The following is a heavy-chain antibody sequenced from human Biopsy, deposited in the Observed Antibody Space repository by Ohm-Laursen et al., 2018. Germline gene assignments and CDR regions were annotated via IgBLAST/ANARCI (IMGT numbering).Heavy chain of an antibody. V-gene: IGHV4-31*03. CDR3: VREPKTGTAEAWYFDL. J-gene: IGHJ2*01. CDR1: GASVKTSGYF. D-gene: IGHD3-9*01. CDR2: ISYNERT. Sequence: SETLSLTCSVSGASVKTSGYFWAWIRQRPGKGLEWIGYISYNERTHYNPSLTSRLAISFDTSNNHISLQSRSVSVADTAVYYCVREPKTGTAEAWYFDLWGRGSPVTVPS.